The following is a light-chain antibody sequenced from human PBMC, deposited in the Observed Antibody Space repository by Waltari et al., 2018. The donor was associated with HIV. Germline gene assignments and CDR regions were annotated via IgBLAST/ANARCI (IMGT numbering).Light chain of an antibody. V-gene: IGLV1-47*01. CDR3: VGWDSRLSGYV. J-gene: IGLJ1*01. Sequence: QSVLTQQPSASGTPGQRVTISCSGRSPNIANDNVYWYQQLTGAAPRLLIYKDTQRPSGVPDRFTGSKSGTSASLAISGLRSEDEADYYCVGWDSRLSGYVFGSGTKVTVL. CDR2: KDT. CDR1: SPNIANDN.